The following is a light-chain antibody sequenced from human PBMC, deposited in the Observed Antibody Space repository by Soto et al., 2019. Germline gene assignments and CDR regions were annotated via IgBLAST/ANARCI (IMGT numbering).Light chain of an antibody. CDR1: QSISSY. Sequence: DIQMTQSPSSLSASVGDRVTITCRASQSISSYLNWYQQKPGKAPKLLIYAASSLQSGVPSRFSGSGSGTEFTLTISSLQPEDFETYYCQQSYSTPRTCGPGTKVDI. V-gene: IGKV1-39*01. CDR2: AAS. CDR3: QQSYSTPRT. J-gene: IGKJ3*01.